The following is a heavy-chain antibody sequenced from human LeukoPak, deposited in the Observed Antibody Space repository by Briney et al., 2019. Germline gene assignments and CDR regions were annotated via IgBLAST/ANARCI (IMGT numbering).Heavy chain of an antibody. CDR1: GASIRSGGYY. D-gene: IGHD3-22*01. CDR2: KYYSGST. Sequence: PSETLSLTCTVSGASIRSGGYYWSWIRQHPGKGLEWIGYKYYSGSTHYNPSLKSRVTISVDTSKNQCSLKLSSVTAADTAVYYCARLTRAYDLDYWGQGTLVTVSS. CDR3: ARLTRAYDLDY. V-gene: IGHV4-31*03. J-gene: IGHJ4*02.